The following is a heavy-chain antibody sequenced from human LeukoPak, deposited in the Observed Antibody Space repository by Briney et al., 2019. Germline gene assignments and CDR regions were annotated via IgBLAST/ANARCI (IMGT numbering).Heavy chain of an antibody. CDR3: ARRTAPFYYYYYYYMDV. Sequence: GRSLRLSCAASGFTFSSYAMHWVRQAPGKGLEWVAVISYDGSNKYYADSVKGRFTISRDNSKNTLYLQMNSLRAEDTAVYYCARRTAPFYYYYYYYMDVWGKGTTVTVSS. D-gene: IGHD1/OR15-1a*01. J-gene: IGHJ6*03. V-gene: IGHV3-30*04. CDR2: ISYDGSNK. CDR1: GFTFSSYA.